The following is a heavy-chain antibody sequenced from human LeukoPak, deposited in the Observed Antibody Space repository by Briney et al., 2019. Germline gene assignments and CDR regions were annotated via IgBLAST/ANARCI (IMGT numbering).Heavy chain of an antibody. V-gene: IGHV3-30*18. CDR3: AKSPSRSSSRWYYFDY. Sequence: GRPLRLSCAASGFTFDDYAMHWVRQAPGKGLEWVAVISYDGSNKYYADSVKGRFTISRDNSENTLYLQMNSLRAEDTAVYYCAKSPSRSSSRWYYFDYWGQGTLVTVSS. CDR2: ISYDGSNK. CDR1: GFTFDDYA. J-gene: IGHJ4*02. D-gene: IGHD6-13*01.